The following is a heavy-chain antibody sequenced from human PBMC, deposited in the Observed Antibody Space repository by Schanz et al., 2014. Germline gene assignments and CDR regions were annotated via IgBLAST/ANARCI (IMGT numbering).Heavy chain of an antibody. CDR1: GFTFDDHA. D-gene: IGHD3-10*01. V-gene: IGHV3-9*01. J-gene: IGHJ4*02. CDR2: ISWNSGNI. CDR3: AVLGGFGELPLDY. Sequence: EVQLVESGGDLVQPGRSLRLSCAASGFTFDDHAMHWVRQVPGKGLEWVSGISWNSGNIAYADSVKGRFTISRDNSKNTLYLQMNSLRAEDTAVYYCAVLGGFGELPLDYRGQGTLVTVSS.